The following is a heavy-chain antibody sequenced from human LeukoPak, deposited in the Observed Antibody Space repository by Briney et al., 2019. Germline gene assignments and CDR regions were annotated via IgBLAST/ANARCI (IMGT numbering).Heavy chain of an antibody. CDR2: ISSSSSTI. CDR3: AGDLERWLWVVEY. J-gene: IGHJ4*02. V-gene: IGHV3-48*01. D-gene: IGHD5-24*01. CDR1: GFTFSSYS. Sequence: PGGSLRLSCAASGFTFSSYSMNWVRQAPGKGLEWVSYISSSSSTIYYADSVKGRFTISRDNSKNTLDLQMNSLIPEDTAVYYCAGDLERWLWVVEYWGQGSLVAVSS.